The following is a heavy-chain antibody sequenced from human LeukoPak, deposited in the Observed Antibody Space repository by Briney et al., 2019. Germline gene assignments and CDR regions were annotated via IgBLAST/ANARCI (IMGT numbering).Heavy chain of an antibody. V-gene: IGHV3-48*01. CDR3: ARGFMVRGGHDY. CDR1: GFTFSSYN. J-gene: IGHJ4*02. D-gene: IGHD3-10*01. Sequence: GGSLRLSCAASGFTFSSYNINWVRQAPGKGLEGVSYISSSRRTISYAGSVKGRFTISRDNAKNSLYLQMNSLRAEDTAVYYCARGFMVRGGHDYWGQGTLVTVSS. CDR2: ISSSRRTI.